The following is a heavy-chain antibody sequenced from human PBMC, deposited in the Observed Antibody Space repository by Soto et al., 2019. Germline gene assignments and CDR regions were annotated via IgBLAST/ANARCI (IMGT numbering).Heavy chain of an antibody. CDR1: GGTFSSYA. J-gene: IGHJ4*02. D-gene: IGHD3-22*01. Sequence: QVQLVQSGAEVKKPGSSVKVSCKASGGTFSSYAISWVRQATGQGLEWMGGIIPIFGTANYAQKFQGRVTITADESTSTAYRELSSLRSEDTAVYYCARDAHYYDSSGYLGYWGQGTLVTVSS. CDR3: ARDAHYYDSSGYLGY. CDR2: IIPIFGTA. V-gene: IGHV1-69*01.